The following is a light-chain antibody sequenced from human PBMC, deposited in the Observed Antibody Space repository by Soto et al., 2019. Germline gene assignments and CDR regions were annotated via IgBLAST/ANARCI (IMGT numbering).Light chain of an antibody. CDR1: QTIDSW. CDR2: KAS. V-gene: IGKV1-5*03. J-gene: IGKJ1*01. Sequence: IQVTQSPLTLSASVGDRVTITCRASQTIDSWLAWYQQRPGKPPNLLIYKASTLASGVPSRFSGSGSGTEFTLTINSLQPDDFATYYCQQYHIYSGTFGQGTKVDI. CDR3: QQYHIYSGT.